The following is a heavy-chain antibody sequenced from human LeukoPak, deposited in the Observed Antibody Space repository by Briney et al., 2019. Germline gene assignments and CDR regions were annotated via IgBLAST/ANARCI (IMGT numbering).Heavy chain of an antibody. CDR3: ARDLGIQLWLYYGMDV. CDR2: IIPILGIA. V-gene: IGHV1-69*04. CDR1: GYTFTGYY. Sequence: ASVKVSCKASGYTFTGYYMHWVRQAPGQGLEWMGRIIPILGIANYAQKFQGRVTITADKSTSTAYMELSSLRSEDTAVYYCARDLGIQLWLYYGMDVWGQGTTVTVSS. D-gene: IGHD5-18*01. J-gene: IGHJ6*02.